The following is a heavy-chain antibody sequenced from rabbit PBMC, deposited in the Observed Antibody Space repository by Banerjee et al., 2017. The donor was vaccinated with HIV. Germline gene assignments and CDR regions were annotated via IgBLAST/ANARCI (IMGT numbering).Heavy chain of an antibody. D-gene: IGHD4-1*01. V-gene: IGHV1S40*01. CDR2: IDVSSGST. CDR3: ARDLAGVIGWNFGL. Sequence: QSLEESGGDLVKPGASLTLTCTASGLDFSSRYWICWVRQAPGKGLEWIACIDVSSGSTHYASWAKGRFTISKASWTTVTLQMTSLTAADTASYFCARDLAGVIGWNFGLWGQGTLVTDS. J-gene: IGHJ4*01. CDR1: GLDFSSRYW.